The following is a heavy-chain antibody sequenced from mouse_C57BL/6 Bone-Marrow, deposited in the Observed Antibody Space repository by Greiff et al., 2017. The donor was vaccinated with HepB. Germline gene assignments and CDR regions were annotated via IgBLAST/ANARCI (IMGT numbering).Heavy chain of an antibody. Sequence: QVQLQQSGPELVKPGASVKISCKASGYAISSSWMNWVKQRPGKGLEWIGRIYPGDGDTNYNGKFKGKATLTADKSSSTAYMQLSSLTSEDSAVYFCARDDYDYAMDYWGQGTSVTVSS. D-gene: IGHD2-4*01. V-gene: IGHV1-82*01. J-gene: IGHJ4*01. CDR2: IYPGDGDT. CDR1: GYAISSSW. CDR3: ARDDYDYAMDY.